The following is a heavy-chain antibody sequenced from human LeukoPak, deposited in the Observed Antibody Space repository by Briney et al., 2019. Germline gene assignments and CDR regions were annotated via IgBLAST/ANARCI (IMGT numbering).Heavy chain of an antibody. CDR1: GGSISSYY. V-gene: IGHV4-4*07. J-gene: IGHJ6*03. CDR3: ARDLHTYYDFWSGYYGDYHYMDV. Sequence: SETLSLTCTVSGGSISSYYWSWIRQPAGKGLEWIGRIYTSGSTNYNPSLKSRVTMSVDTSKNQFSLKLSSVTAADTAVYYCARDLHTYYDFWSGYYGDYHYMDVWGKGTTVTVSS. CDR2: IYTSGST. D-gene: IGHD3-3*01.